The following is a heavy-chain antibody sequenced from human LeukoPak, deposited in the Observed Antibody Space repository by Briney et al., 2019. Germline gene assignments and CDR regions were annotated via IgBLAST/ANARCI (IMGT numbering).Heavy chain of an antibody. V-gene: IGHV3-33*06. D-gene: IGHD3-9*01. CDR1: GFTFRHHG. CDR2: IWYDGSNK. CDR3: AKAADWLSTDYIDY. Sequence: GMSLRLSCTTSGFTFRHHGMHWVRQAPGKGLEWVTLIWYDGSNKYYADSVKGRFTISRDNPKNTLYLQMNSLRVEDTAVYYCAKAADWLSTDYIDYWGQGTLVTVSS. J-gene: IGHJ4*02.